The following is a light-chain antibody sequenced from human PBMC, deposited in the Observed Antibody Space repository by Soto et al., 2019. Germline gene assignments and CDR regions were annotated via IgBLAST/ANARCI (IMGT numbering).Light chain of an antibody. Sequence: EIVMTQSPATLSVSPGERAVLSCSASQSVGSALDWHQQKPGQAPRLLIHGASTRATGVPARFSGSGSGTEFTLPISSLQSEDFAVYYCQQYSDWPPMYTFGQGTKLDIK. CDR1: QSVGSA. J-gene: IGKJ2*01. V-gene: IGKV3-15*01. CDR3: QQYSDWPPMYT. CDR2: GAS.